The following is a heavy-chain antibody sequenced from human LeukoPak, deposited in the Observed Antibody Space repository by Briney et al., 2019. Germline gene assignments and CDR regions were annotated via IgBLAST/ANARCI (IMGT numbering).Heavy chain of an antibody. CDR1: GFTFSSYA. CDR2: ISGSGGST. Sequence: GGSLRLSCAASGFTFSSYAMSWVRQAPGKGLEWVSAISGSGGSTYYADSVKGRFTISRDNSKNTLYLQMNSLRAEDTAVYYCASLTGVYGDSYYFDYWGQGTLVTVSS. D-gene: IGHD4-17*01. V-gene: IGHV3-23*01. CDR3: ASLTGVYGDSYYFDY. J-gene: IGHJ4*02.